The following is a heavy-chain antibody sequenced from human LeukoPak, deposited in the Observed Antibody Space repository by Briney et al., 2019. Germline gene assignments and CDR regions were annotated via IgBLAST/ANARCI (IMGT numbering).Heavy chain of an antibody. D-gene: IGHD1-26*01. CDR3: AKVQGADPYYFDY. J-gene: IGHJ4*02. CDR2: ISYDGSNK. CDR1: GLTFSSYG. V-gene: IGHV3-30*18. Sequence: GGSLRLSCAASGLTFSSYGMHWVRQAPGKGLEWVAVISYDGSNKYYADSVKGRFTISRDNSKNTLYLQMNSLRAEDTAVYYCAKVQGADPYYFDYWGQGTLVTVSS.